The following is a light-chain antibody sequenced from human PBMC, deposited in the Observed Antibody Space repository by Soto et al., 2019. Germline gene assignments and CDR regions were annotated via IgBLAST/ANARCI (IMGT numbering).Light chain of an antibody. CDR2: AAA. J-gene: IGKJ4*01. CDR1: QTVSSSY. CDR3: QQYGSTPTT. V-gene: IGKV3-20*01. Sequence: EIVLTQSPGTLSLSPGERATLSCRASQTVSSSYLSWYQQKPGQAPRLLIYAAAIRATGLTDRFSGSGSGTDFTLTIIRLEPEDFAVFYCQQYGSTPTTFGGGTKVEI.